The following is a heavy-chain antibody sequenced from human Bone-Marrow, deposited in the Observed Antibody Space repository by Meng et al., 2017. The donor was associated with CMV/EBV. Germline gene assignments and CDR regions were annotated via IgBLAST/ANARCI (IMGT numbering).Heavy chain of an antibody. D-gene: IGHD6-13*01. CDR1: AFTFSSYG. J-gene: IGHJ6*02. V-gene: IGHV3-30*02. Sequence: GGSLRLSCATSAFTFSSYGMHWVRQAPGKGLEWVAFIRYDGSNKYYADSVKGRFTISRDNSKNTLYLQMNSLRAEDTAVYYCAKDKGYSSSWYSGEGMDVWGQGTTVTVSS. CDR3: AKDKGYSSSWYSGEGMDV. CDR2: IRYDGSNK.